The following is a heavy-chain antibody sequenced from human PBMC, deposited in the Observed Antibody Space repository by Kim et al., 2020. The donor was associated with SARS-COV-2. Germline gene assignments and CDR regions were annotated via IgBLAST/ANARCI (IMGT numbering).Heavy chain of an antibody. J-gene: IGHJ4*02. CDR2: INHSGST. CDR3: ARYATYYYGSGSYYKALFFDY. Sequence: SETLSLTCAVYGGSFSGYYWSWIRQPPGKGLEWIGEINHSGSTNYNPSLKSRVTISVDTSKNQFSLKLSSVTAADTAVYYCARYATYYYGSGSYYKALFFDYWGQGTLVTVSS. CDR1: GGSFSGYY. D-gene: IGHD3-10*01. V-gene: IGHV4-34*01.